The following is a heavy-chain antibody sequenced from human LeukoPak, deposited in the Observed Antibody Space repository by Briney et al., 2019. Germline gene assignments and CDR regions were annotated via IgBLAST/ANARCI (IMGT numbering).Heavy chain of an antibody. CDR1: GFPFSSYW. Sequence: GGSLLLSCASSGFPFSSYWMHWVRPAPGKGLVWVSRIKDDASRIYYADSVKGRFSISRDNAKNTLYLQMNSLRDEDTAVYYCARAVCTSNNFYALIEYWGQGTLVTVSS. CDR3: ARAVCTSNNFYALIEY. J-gene: IGHJ4*02. CDR2: IKDDASRI. V-gene: IGHV3-74*01. D-gene: IGHD2-2*01.